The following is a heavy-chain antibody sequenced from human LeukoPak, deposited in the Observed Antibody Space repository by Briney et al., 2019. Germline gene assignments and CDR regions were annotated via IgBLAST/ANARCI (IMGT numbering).Heavy chain of an antibody. CDR1: GFTFSTYA. CDR3: AKKGESLDYYAMDV. D-gene: IGHD3-10*01. Sequence: GGSLRLSCAAPGFTFSTYAMSWVRQAPGKGLEWVSSISRSGDRTYDADSVKGRFTISRDNSKNTVYLQRISLRAEDTAVYYCAKKGESLDYYAMDVWGQGTTVTVSS. V-gene: IGHV3-23*01. CDR2: ISRSGDRT. J-gene: IGHJ6*02.